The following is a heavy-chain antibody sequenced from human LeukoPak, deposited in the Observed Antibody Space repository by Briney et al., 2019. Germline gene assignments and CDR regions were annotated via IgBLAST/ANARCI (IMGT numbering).Heavy chain of an antibody. CDR1: GGSISSGSYY. Sequence: PSETLSLTCTVSGGSISSGSYYWSWIRQPAGKGLEWIGRIYTSGSTNYNPSLKSRVTISVDTSKNQFSLKLSSVTAADTAVYYCAMMGQQVYWGQGTLVTVSS. CDR2: IYTSGST. V-gene: IGHV4-61*02. CDR3: AMMGQQVY. J-gene: IGHJ4*02. D-gene: IGHD6-13*01.